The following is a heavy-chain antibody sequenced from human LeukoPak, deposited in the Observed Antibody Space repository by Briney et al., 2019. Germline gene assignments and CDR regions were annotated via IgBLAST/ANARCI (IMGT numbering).Heavy chain of an antibody. V-gene: IGHV1-46*01. CDR1: GYTFTSYY. Sequence: ASVKVSCKASGYTFTSYYMHWVRQAPGQGLEWMGIINPSGGSTSYAQKFQGRVTMTRDMSASTVYMELSSLRSEDTAVYYCARDGTEGPDIVVVPAANWFDPWGQGTLVTVSS. J-gene: IGHJ5*02. CDR3: ARDGTEGPDIVVVPAANWFDP. D-gene: IGHD2-2*01. CDR2: INPSGGST.